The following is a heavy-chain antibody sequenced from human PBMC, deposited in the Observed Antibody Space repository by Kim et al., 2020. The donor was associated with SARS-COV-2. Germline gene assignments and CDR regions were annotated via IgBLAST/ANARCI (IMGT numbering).Heavy chain of an antibody. CDR3: AREFLPTTVTTSDGAFYYGMDV. CDR2: IIPIFGTA. D-gene: IGHD4-4*01. V-gene: IGHV1-69*13. Sequence: SVKVSCKASGGTFSSYAISWVRQAPGQGLEWMGGIIPIFGTANYAQKFQGRVTITADESTSTAYMELSSLRSEDTAVYYCAREFLPTTVTTSDGAFYYGMDVWGQGTTVTVSS. J-gene: IGHJ6*02. CDR1: GGTFSSYA.